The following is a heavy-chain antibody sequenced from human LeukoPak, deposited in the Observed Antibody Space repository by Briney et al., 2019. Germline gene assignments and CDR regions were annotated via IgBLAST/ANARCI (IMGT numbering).Heavy chain of an antibody. CDR2: ISADGTST. Sequence: GGSLRLSCAASGFTFSSYWMDWVRQAPGKGLVWVARISADGTSTAYADSVRGRFTISRDNAKNTLYLQMNSLRAEDTALYYCARENYPLDYWGREPWSPSPQ. CDR1: GFTFSSYW. J-gene: IGHJ4*02. CDR3: ARENYPLDY. V-gene: IGHV3-74*01. D-gene: IGHD1-7*01.